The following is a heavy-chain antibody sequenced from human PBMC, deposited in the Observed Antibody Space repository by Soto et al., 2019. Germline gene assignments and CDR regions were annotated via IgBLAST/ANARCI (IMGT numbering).Heavy chain of an antibody. CDR3: ARGTPYYGMDV. CDR2: VYHSGST. J-gene: IGHJ6*02. Sequence: PSETLSLTCSVSGGSIANYYWSWIRQPPGKGLEWIGDVYHSGSTNYNPSLKSRVTISVDTSKNQFSLKLTSVTAADTAVYYCARGTPYYGMDVWGQGTTVTVSS. CDR1: GGSIANYY. V-gene: IGHV4-59*12.